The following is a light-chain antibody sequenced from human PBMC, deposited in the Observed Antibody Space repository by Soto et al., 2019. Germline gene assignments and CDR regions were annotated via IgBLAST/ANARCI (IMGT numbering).Light chain of an antibody. CDR2: DVS. Sequence: QSALTQPRSVSGSPGQSVTISCTGTSSDVGGYNYVSWYQQHPGKAPKLMIYDVSKRPSGVPDRFSGSKSGNTASLTISGVQAEDEAEYYCGSYAGSYTLDVVFGGGTKLTVL. J-gene: IGLJ2*01. CDR1: SSDVGGYNY. CDR3: GSYAGSYTLDVV. V-gene: IGLV2-11*01.